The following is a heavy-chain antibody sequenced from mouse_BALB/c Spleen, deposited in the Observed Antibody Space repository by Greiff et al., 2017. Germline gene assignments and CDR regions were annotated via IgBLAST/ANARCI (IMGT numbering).Heavy chain of an antibody. D-gene: IGHD2-14*01. CDR1: GYTFTSYW. CDR2: IYPGRGIT. CDR3: SRSDRYDENWYFDV. Sequence: VKLQQPGAELVKPGASVKMSCKASGYTFTSYWINWVKQRPGQGLEWIGDIYPGRGITNYNEKFKSKATLTLDTSSSTAYMQLSSLTSEDSAVYYCSRSDRYDENWYFDVWGAGTTVTVSS. J-gene: IGHJ1*01. V-gene: IGHV1-55*01.